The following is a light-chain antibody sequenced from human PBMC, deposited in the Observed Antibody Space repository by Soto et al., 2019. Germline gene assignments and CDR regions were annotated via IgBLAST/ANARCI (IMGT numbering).Light chain of an antibody. J-gene: IGKJ3*01. V-gene: IGKV3-20*01. CDR3: QHYGTSAL. CDR1: QSVSDMY. Sequence: EIVLTQSPGTLSLSPGERATLSCRASQSVSDMYLAWYQQKPGQAPRLLIYASNRATGIPDRFSGSGSGTDFTLTSSRLEPEDFAVYYCQHYGTSALFGPGTKVDV. CDR2: AS.